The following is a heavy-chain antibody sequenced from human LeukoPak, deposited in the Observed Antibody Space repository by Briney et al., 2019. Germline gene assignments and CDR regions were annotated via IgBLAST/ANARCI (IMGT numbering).Heavy chain of an antibody. Sequence: GESLKISCKGSGYSFTSYWIGWVRQMPGKGLEWMGIIYPGDSDTRYSPSFQGQVTISADKSISTAYLQWSSLKASDTAMYYCARQDCSSTSCYARVLNWFDPWGQGTLVTVSS. CDR3: ARQDCSSTSCYARVLNWFDP. CDR2: IYPGDSDT. V-gene: IGHV5-51*01. D-gene: IGHD2-2*01. CDR1: GYSFTSYW. J-gene: IGHJ5*02.